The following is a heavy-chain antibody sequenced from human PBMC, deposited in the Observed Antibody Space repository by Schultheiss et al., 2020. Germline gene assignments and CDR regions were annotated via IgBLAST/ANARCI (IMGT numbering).Heavy chain of an antibody. CDR1: GGSISSYY. D-gene: IGHD3-10*01. J-gene: IGHJ4*02. CDR3: AGTYYYGSGSSDFDY. Sequence: SETLSLTCTVSGGSISSYYWSWIRQHPGKGLEWIGYIYYSGSTYYNPSLKSRVTISVDTSKNQFSLKLSSVTAADTAVYYCAGTYYYGSGSSDFDYWGQGTLVTVSS. V-gene: IGHV4-59*06. CDR2: IYYSGST.